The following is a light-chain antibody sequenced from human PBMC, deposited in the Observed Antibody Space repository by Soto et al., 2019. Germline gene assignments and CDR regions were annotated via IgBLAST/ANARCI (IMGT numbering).Light chain of an antibody. CDR2: DDS. CDR3: QVWERGSDHVV. CDR1: NIGSES. Sequence: SYELTQAPSVSVAPGQTARITCGGNNIGSESVHWYQQKPGQAPVLVGFDDSDRPSGIPERFSGSHSGNTATLTLSRVEAGDEADYYCQVWERGSDHVVFGGGTKLTVL. J-gene: IGLJ3*02. V-gene: IGLV3-21*02.